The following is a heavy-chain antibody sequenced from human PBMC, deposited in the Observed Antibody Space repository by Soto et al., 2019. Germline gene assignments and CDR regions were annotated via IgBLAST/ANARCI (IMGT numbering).Heavy chain of an antibody. CDR3: AREGSYSAYNFAHGIQLWSFDF. Sequence: PSETLSLTCTVSGGSINTFYWSWVRQPAGKGLEWIGRIFSSGSTSFNPSLESRVAMSADTSKNHFSLNLSSVTAADMAVYYCAREGSYSAYNFAHGIQLWSFDFWGQGALVTAPQ. V-gene: IGHV4-4*07. CDR1: GGSINTFY. D-gene: IGHD5-12*01. J-gene: IGHJ4*02. CDR2: IFSSGST.